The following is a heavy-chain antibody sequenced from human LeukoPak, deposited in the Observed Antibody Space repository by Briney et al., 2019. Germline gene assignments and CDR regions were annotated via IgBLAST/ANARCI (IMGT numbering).Heavy chain of an antibody. J-gene: IGHJ4*02. CDR1: GFTFSSYA. CDR2: ISYDGSSK. Sequence: GGSLRLSCAASGFTFSSYAMHWVRQAPGKGLEWVAVISYDGSSKYYADSVKGRFTISRDNSKNTLYLQMNSLRVEDTAVYYCARDGDWPFDHWGQGTLVSVSS. V-gene: IGHV3-30*04. CDR3: ARDGDWPFDH. D-gene: IGHD2-21*02.